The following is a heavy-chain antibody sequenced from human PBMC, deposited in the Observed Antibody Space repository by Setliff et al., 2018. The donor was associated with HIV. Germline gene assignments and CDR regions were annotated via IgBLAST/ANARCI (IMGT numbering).Heavy chain of an antibody. CDR2: INHSGKT. CDR3: ARGFTIFGVGFSADPTGNWFDP. D-gene: IGHD3-3*01. Sequence: ETLSLTCAVYGGSFSGFYWSWIRQAPGKGLEWIGEINHSGKTNYNPSLKSRITLSVDTSENQFALKLASVTAADTAVYYCARGFTIFGVGFSADPTGNWFDPWGQGTLVTVSS. CDR1: GGSFSGFY. V-gene: IGHV4-34*01. J-gene: IGHJ5*02.